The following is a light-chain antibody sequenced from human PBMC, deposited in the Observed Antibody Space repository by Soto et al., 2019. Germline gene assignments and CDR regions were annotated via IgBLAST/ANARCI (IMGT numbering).Light chain of an antibody. CDR2: EDT. CDR1: SSNIGAGYD. Sequence: QSVLTQPPSVSGAPGQRVTISCTGSSSNIGAGYDVHWYQQFPGTAPKLMISEDTKRPSGVSNRFSGSKSGNMASLTISGLQAEDEADYYCCAFTSAGTWVFGGGTKLTVL. J-gene: IGLJ3*02. V-gene: IGLV1-40*01. CDR3: CAFTSAGTWV.